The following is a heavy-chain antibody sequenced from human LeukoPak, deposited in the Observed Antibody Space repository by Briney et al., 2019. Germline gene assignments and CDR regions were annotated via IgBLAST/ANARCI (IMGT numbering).Heavy chain of an antibody. CDR2: INPNSGGT. D-gene: IGHD3-16*01. CDR3: ARDLGDYVWGSKGYYFDY. Sequence: ASVTVSFKASGYTFTGYYMHWVRQAPGQGLEWMGWINPNSGGTNYAQKFQGRVTMTRDTSISTAYMELSRLRSDDTAVYYCARDLGDYVWGSKGYYFDYWGQGTLVTVSS. V-gene: IGHV1-2*02. J-gene: IGHJ4*02. CDR1: GYTFTGYY.